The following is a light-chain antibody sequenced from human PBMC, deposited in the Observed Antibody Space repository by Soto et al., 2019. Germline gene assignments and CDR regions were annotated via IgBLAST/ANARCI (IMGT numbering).Light chain of an antibody. Sequence: QSVLTQPASVSGSPGQSITISCTGTSSDVDGYNYVSWYQQHPVKAPKLMIYDVTNRPSGVSDRFSGSKSGNTASLTISELQAEDEADYYCSPYTSRSTPYVFGTGTKATV. CDR2: DVT. CDR1: SSDVDGYNY. CDR3: SPYTSRSTPYV. V-gene: IGLV2-14*01. J-gene: IGLJ1*01.